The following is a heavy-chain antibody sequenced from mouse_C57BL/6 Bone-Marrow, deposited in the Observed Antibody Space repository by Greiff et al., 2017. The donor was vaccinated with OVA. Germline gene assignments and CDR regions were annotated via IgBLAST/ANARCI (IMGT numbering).Heavy chain of an antibody. Sequence: QVQLKESGPGLVQPSQSLSITCTVSGFSLTSYGVHWVRQSPGKGLEWLGVIWRGGSTDYNAAFMSRLSITKDNSKSQVFFKMNSLQADDTAIYYCAKKGDGYYVPYAMDYWGQGTSVTVSS. D-gene: IGHD2-3*01. CDR2: IWRGGST. V-gene: IGHV2-5*01. CDR1: GFSLTSYG. CDR3: AKKGDGYYVPYAMDY. J-gene: IGHJ4*01.